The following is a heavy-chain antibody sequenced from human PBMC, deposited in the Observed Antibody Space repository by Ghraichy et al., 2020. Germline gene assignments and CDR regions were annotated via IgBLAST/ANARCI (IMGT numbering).Heavy chain of an antibody. CDR2: IIPIFGTA. Sequence: SVKVSCKASGGTFSSYAISWVRHAPGQWLEWMGGIIPIFGTANYAQKFQGRVTITTDESTSTAYMELSSLRSEDTAVYYCARGGYSYGFPPPMTNYYYYGMDVWGQGTTVTVSS. V-gene: IGHV1-69*05. J-gene: IGHJ6*02. CDR3: ARGGYSYGFPPPMTNYYYYGMDV. D-gene: IGHD5-18*01. CDR1: GGTFSSYA.